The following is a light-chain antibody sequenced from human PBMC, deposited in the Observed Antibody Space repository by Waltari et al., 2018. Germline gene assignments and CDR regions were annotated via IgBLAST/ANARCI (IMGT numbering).Light chain of an antibody. CDR1: SSNIVGYE. Sequence: QSVLTQPPAVSGDSGQRVTISCTGSSSNIVGYEVYWYQQLPGTAPKLLIYENNKRPSGVSDRFSGSKSGTSASLTITGLQSEDAAEYYCETWDNSLNGPVFGSGTKLTVL. CDR2: ENN. J-gene: IGLJ6*01. V-gene: IGLV1-44*01. CDR3: ETWDNSLNGPV.